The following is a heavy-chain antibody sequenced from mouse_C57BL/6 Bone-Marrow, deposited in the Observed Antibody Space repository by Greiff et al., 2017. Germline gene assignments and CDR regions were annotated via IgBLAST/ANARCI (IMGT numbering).Heavy chain of an antibody. Sequence: QVQLQQSGAELVRPGASVKLSCTASGYTITGYYMHWVKQRPEQGLEWIGWIYPRDGSTKYNAKFQGKATLTADTSSSTAYLALRSLTSEDAAVYSGDSYYGSSYCAIDDWGQGTTVTVSA. D-gene: IGHD1-1*01. CDR1: GYTITGYY. CDR3: DSYYGSSYCAIDD. J-gene: IGHJ1*01. CDR2: IYPRDGST. V-gene: IGHV1-85*01.